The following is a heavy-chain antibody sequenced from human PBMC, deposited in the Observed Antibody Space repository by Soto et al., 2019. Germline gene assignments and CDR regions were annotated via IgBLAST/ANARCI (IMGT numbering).Heavy chain of an antibody. V-gene: IGHV4-39*01. CDR3: ARHRAGTGWGPEYSAG. CDR1: GTSISSTSHY. D-gene: IGHD1-7*01. CDR2: LYYSGTS. Sequence: QLQMQESGPGLVKPSETLSLTCAVSGTSISSTSHYWGWIRQPPGRGLEWIGSLYYSGTSHYNPSLKSLAAISVDTSTNQVSLKLSSVTAADTAVYYCARHRAGTGWGPEYSAGWGQGTLITVSS. J-gene: IGHJ1*01.